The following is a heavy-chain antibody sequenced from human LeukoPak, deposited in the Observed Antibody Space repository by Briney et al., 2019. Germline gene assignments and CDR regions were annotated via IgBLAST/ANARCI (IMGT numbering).Heavy chain of an antibody. CDR1: AGSISNGDYY. V-gene: IGHV4-39*01. CDR3: ARQLPTAAADTRGYFDY. D-gene: IGHD6-25*01. Sequence: SETLSLTCSVSAGSISNGDYYWGWIRQAPGKGLEGIGCIFYGESTHYNPSLKSRATISVDTSKNQFSLKLTSVTAADAAIYYCARQLPTAAADTRGYFDYWGPGTVVTVSS. J-gene: IGHJ4*01. CDR2: IFYGEST.